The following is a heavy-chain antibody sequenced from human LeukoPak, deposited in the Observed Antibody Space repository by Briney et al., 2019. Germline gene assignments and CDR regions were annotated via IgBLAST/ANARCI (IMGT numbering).Heavy chain of an antibody. Sequence: ASVKVSCKASAPAFTNYDIKWERQATGQGLEWMGWMNPNSGNTGYAQKFQGRVTMTRNTSISTAYMELSSLRSEDTAVYYCARVLTCGSSSRYYYYCYYMDVWGKGTTVTVSS. CDR1: APAFTNYD. CDR3: ARVLTCGSSSRYYYYCYYMDV. D-gene: IGHD6-13*01. CDR2: MNPNSGNT. J-gene: IGHJ6*03. V-gene: IGHV1-8*01.